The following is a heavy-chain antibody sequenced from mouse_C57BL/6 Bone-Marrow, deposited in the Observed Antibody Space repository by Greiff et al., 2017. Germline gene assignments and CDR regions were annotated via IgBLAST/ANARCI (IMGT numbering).Heavy chain of an antibody. CDR1: GYTFTSYW. CDR2: IYPGSGST. CDR3: SRPTEYFYYAMDY. J-gene: IGHJ4*01. D-gene: IGHD1-1*01. Sequence: QVQLQQPGAELVKPGASVKMSCKASGYTFTSYWITWVKQRPGQGLEWIGNIYPGSGSTNYNEKFKSKATLTVDTSSSTDYMQLSSLTSEDSAVYYCSRPTEYFYYAMDYWGQGTSVTVSS. V-gene: IGHV1-55*01.